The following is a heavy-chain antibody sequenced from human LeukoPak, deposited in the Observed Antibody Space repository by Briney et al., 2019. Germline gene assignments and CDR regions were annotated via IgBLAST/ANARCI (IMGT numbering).Heavy chain of an antibody. CDR2: IYPGDSDT. V-gene: IGHV5-51*01. J-gene: IGHJ3*02. D-gene: IGHD1-26*01. Sequence: GESLKISCKDSAYTFTSNWIGWVRQIPGKGLEWMGIIYPGDSDTRYSPSFQGQVTISADKSISTAYLQWNSLKASDTAMYYCARLIFGSYGDAFDIWGQGTMVTVSS. CDR1: AYTFTSNW. CDR3: ARLIFGSYGDAFDI.